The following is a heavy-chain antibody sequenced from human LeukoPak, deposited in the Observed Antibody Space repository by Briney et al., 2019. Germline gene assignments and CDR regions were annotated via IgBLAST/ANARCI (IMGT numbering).Heavy chain of an antibody. J-gene: IGHJ6*03. CDR2: IYYTGTT. D-gene: IGHD6-13*01. CDR3: AKSAGGGGPIYYYYYYTDV. CDR1: GGSISIYY. Sequence: SETLSLTCSVSGGSISIYYWTWIRQIPGKGLEWIGYIYYTGTTNYNPLFESRATISVDTSKNQFSLKLSSVTAADTAVYYCAKSAGGGGPIYYYYYYTDVWGKGTTVTVSS. V-gene: IGHV4-59*12.